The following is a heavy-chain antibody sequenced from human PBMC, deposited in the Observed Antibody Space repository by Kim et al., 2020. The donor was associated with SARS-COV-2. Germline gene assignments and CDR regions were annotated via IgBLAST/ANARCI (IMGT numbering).Heavy chain of an antibody. CDR1: GGSFSGYY. Sequence: SETLSLTCAVYGGSFSGYYWSWIRQPPGKGLEWIGEINHSVSTNYNPSLKSRVTISVDTSKNQFCLKLSSVTAADAAVYYCARGHYYYESSGSGLGGMDVWGQGATVTVSS. J-gene: IGHJ6*02. V-gene: IGHV4-34*01. CDR3: ARGHYYYESSGSGLGGMDV. D-gene: IGHD3-22*01. CDR2: INHSVST.